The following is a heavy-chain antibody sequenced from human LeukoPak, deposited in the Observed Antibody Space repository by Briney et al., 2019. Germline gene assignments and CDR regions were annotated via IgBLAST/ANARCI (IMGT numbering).Heavy chain of an antibody. CDR3: ARGYYDFWSGYTNSRNYFYYYMDV. Sequence: GASVKVSCKASGGTFSSYAISWVRQAPGQGLEWMGGIIPSFGTVNYAQKFQGRVTIITDTTTVYMELSSLRSEDTAVYYCARGYYDFWSGYTNSRNYFYYYMDVWGKGTTVTVSS. CDR1: GGTFSSYA. D-gene: IGHD3-3*01. CDR2: IIPSFGTV. J-gene: IGHJ6*03. V-gene: IGHV1-69*05.